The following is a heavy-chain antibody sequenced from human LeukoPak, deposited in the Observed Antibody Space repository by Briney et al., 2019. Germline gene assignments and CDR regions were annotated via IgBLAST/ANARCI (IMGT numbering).Heavy chain of an antibody. CDR2: IKSKTDGGTT. D-gene: IGHD2-21*01. CDR3: ITPLPYSAQ. CDR1: GFTFSNAW. V-gene: IGHV3-15*07. Sequence: GGSLRLSCAASGFTFSNAWMNWVRQAPGKGLEWVGRIKSKTDGGTTDYAAPVKGRFSISRDDSKSMMYLQMNSLKTEDTAVYYCITPLPYSAQGGQGTLVTVSS. J-gene: IGHJ4*02.